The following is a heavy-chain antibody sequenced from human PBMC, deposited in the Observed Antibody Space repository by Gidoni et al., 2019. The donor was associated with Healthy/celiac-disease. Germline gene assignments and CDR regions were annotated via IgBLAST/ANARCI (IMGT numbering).Heavy chain of an antibody. V-gene: IGHV1-69*01. D-gene: IGHD4-17*01. CDR1: GGTFSSYA. Sequence: QVQLVQSGAAGKKPGSSVTVSCKASGGTFSSYAIRWVRQAPGQGLEWMGGIIPIFGTANYAQKFQGRVTITADESTSTAYMELSSLRSEDTAVYYCAEAHDYGAKGAFDIWGQGTMVTVFS. CDR3: AEAHDYGAKGAFDI. CDR2: IIPIFGTA. J-gene: IGHJ3*02.